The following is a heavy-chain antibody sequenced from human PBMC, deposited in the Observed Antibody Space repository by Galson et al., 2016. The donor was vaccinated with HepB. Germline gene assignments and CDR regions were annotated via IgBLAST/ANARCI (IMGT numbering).Heavy chain of an antibody. V-gene: IGHV4-4*02. CDR1: GDSIISNDW. D-gene: IGHD2-15*01. Sequence: SETLSLTCAVSGDSIISNDWWSCVRLPPGKGLEWIGEIYHSGDTNYNPSLKSRLSISVDKSKNQFSFKLTCVTAADTAVYFCARRIPASGTRSGYFDLWGRGTLVTVSS. J-gene: IGHJ2*01. CDR3: ARRIPASGTRSGYFDL. CDR2: IYHSGDT.